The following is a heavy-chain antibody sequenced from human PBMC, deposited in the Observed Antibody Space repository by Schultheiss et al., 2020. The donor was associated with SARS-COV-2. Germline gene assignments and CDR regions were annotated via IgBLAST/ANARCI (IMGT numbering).Heavy chain of an antibody. CDR2: ISGSGGST. D-gene: IGHD2-2*01. V-gene: IGHV3-23*01. CDR1: GFAFSSYV. Sequence: GESLKISCAASGFAFSSYVLHWVRRAPGKGLEWVSAISGSGGSTYYADSVKGRFTISRDNSKNTLYLQMNSLRAEDTAVYYCAKDREVIVPAASDYWGQGALVTGSS. J-gene: IGHJ4*02. CDR3: AKDREVIVPAASDY.